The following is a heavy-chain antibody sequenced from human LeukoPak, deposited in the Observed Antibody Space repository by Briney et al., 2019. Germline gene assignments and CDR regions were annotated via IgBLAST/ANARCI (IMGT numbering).Heavy chain of an antibody. CDR3: ARVPPGNDAFDI. CDR2: IYYSGST. Sequence: SETLSLTCTVSGGSISSGGYYWSWIRQPPGKGLEWIGYIYYSGSTYYNPSLKSRVTISVDTSKNQFSLKLSSVTAADTAVYYCARVPPGNDAFDIWGQGTMVTVSS. J-gene: IGHJ3*02. V-gene: IGHV4-30-4*01. D-gene: IGHD1-14*01. CDR1: GGSISSGGYY.